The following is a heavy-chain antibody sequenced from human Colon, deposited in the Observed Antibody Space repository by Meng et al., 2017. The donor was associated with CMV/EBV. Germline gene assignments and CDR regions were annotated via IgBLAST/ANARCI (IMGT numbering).Heavy chain of an antibody. Sequence: CESYGSTFTGYYFHWVRQAPGQGLEWMGLISLGDGITSCAQKFKGRVSVTRDTSTSTVYRGLSGLTSDDTAVYYCTGEPADTGCFDYWGQGTLVTVSS. J-gene: IGHJ4*02. CDR1: GSTFTGYY. CDR2: ISLGDGIT. CDR3: TGEPADTGCFDY. V-gene: IGHV1-46*01. D-gene: IGHD5-18*01.